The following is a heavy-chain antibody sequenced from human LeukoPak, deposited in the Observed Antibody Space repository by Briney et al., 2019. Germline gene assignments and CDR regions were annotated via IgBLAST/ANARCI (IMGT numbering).Heavy chain of an antibody. CDR3: ARDSGALWFGELSA. D-gene: IGHD3-10*01. J-gene: IGHJ5*02. Sequence: ASVKVSCKASGGTFSSYAISWVRQAPGQGLEWMGRIIPILGIANYAQKFQGRVTITADKSTSTAYMERSSLRSEDTAVYYCARDSGALWFGELSAWGQGTLVTVSS. CDR1: GGTFSSYA. V-gene: IGHV1-69*04. CDR2: IIPILGIA.